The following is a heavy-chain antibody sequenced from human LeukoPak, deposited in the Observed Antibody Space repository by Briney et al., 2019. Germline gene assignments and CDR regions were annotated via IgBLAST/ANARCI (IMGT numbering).Heavy chain of an antibody. V-gene: IGHV3-64*01. J-gene: IGHJ4*02. CDR3: ARISRSYDYDY. Sequence: PGGSLRLSCAASGFTFRSYGMHWVRQAPGKGLEYVAAISSNGGSTDYANSVKGRFTISRDNSKNTLYLQMGSLRAEDMAVYYCARISRSYDYDYWGQGTLVTVSS. D-gene: IGHD6-6*01. CDR1: GFTFRSYG. CDR2: ISSNGGST.